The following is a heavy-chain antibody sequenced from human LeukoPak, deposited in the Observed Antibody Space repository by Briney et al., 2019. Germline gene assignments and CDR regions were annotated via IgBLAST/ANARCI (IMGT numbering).Heavy chain of an antibody. V-gene: IGHV3-15*01. Sequence: GGSLRLSCAASGFTFSNAWMSWVRQAPGKGLEWVGRVKSKTDGETTDYAAPVKGRFTISRDDSKNTLYLQMNSLKTEDTAVYYCTTGAYGDYSYWYFDLWGRGTLVTVSS. CDR1: GFTFSNAW. D-gene: IGHD4-17*01. CDR3: TTGAYGDYSYWYFDL. CDR2: VKSKTDGETT. J-gene: IGHJ2*01.